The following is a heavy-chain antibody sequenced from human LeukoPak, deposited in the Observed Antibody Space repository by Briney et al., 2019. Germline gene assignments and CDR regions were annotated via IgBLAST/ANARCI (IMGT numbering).Heavy chain of an antibody. CDR1: GFTFSSYA. V-gene: IGHV3-23*01. D-gene: IGHD1-26*01. CDR2: ISGSGGST. Sequence: GGSLRLSCAASGFTFSSYAMSWVRQAPGKGLEWVSAISGSGGSTYYADSVKGRFTISRDNSKNTLYLQMNSLRAEDTAVYYCAKGEVGATTGNYFDYWGQGTLVTVSS. J-gene: IGHJ4*02. CDR3: AKGEVGATTGNYFDY.